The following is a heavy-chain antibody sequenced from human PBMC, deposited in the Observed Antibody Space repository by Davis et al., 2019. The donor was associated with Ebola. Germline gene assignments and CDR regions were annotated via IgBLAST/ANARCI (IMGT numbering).Heavy chain of an antibody. Sequence: GGSLRLSCAASGFTFSSYAMSWVRQTPGKGLEWVSGIGGSGSDTYHADSVKGRFTISRDNSKNTVFLQMSSLRAEDTAVYYCAKHVGDYIRAFDYWGQGALVTVSS. J-gene: IGHJ4*02. D-gene: IGHD3-10*01. CDR2: IGGSGSDT. CDR3: AKHVGDYIRAFDY. CDR1: GFTFSSYA. V-gene: IGHV3-23*01.